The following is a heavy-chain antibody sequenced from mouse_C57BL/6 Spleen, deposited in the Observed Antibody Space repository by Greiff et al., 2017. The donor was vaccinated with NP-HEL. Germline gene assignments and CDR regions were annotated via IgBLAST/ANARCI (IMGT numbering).Heavy chain of an antibody. CDR1: GFNIKDDY. D-gene: IGHD1-1*01. CDR2: IDPENGDT. V-gene: IGHV14-4*01. Sequence: EVQLQQSGAELVRPGASVKLSCTASGFNIKDDYMHWVKQRPEQGLEWIGWIDPENGDTEYASKFQGKATITADTSSNTAYLQLSSLTSEDTAVYYCTTPITTVVDPGYYFDYWGQGTTLTVSS. CDR3: TTPITTVVDPGYYFDY. J-gene: IGHJ2*01.